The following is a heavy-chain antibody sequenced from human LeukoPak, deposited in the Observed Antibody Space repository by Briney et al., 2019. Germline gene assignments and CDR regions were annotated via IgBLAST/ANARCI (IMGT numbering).Heavy chain of an antibody. CDR1: GFTFSSYE. CDR3: ARVDYGNNFDY. CDR2: ISSSGSTI. Sequence: PGGSLRLSCAASGFTFSSYEMNWVRQAPGKGLEWVSYISSSGSTIYYADSVKGRFTISRDNAKNSLYLQMNSLRAEDTAVYYCARVDYGNNFDYWGQGTLVTVSS. V-gene: IGHV3-48*03. J-gene: IGHJ4*02. D-gene: IGHD4/OR15-4a*01.